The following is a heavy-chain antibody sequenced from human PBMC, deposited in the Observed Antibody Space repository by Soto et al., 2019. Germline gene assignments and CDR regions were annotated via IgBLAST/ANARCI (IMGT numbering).Heavy chain of an antibody. CDR2: INSDGSST. D-gene: IGHD2-15*01. V-gene: IGHV3-74*01. CDR3: VRTSLVVAAATREDY. J-gene: IGHJ4*02. CDR1: GFTCSSYW. Sequence: EVQLVESGVGLVQPGGSLRLSCAASGFTCSSYWMHWVRQAPGKGLVWVSRINSDGSSTSYADSVKGRFTISRDNAKNTLYLQMNSLRAEDTAVYYCVRTSLVVAAATREDYWGQGTLVTVSS.